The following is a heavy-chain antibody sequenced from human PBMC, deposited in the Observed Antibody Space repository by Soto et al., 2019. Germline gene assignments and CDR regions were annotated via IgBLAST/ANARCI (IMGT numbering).Heavy chain of an antibody. V-gene: IGHV1-18*01. D-gene: IGHD3-3*01. Sequence: ASVKVSCKASGYTFTSYGISWVRQAPGQGLEWMGWISAYNGNTNYAQKLQGRVTMTTDTSTSTAYMELRSLRSDDTAVYYCARDPGRRLRFFEWPTLSYWGQGTLVPVSS. CDR1: GYTFTSYG. CDR3: ARDPGRRLRFFEWPTLSY. J-gene: IGHJ4*02. CDR2: ISAYNGNT.